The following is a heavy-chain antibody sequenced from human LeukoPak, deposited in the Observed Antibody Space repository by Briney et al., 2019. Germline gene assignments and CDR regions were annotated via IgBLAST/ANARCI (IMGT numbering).Heavy chain of an antibody. J-gene: IGHJ5*02. D-gene: IGHD3-10*01. CDR2: IYHRGST. Sequence: SETLSLTCAVYGGSFSGYYWSWIRQPPLKGLEWIGEIYHRGSTNSNPSITSRVTISVDTSKNQFSLKLSSVSAADTAVYYCARVLSWFDPWGQGTLVTVSS. CDR3: ARVLSWFDP. V-gene: IGHV4-34*01. CDR1: GGSFSGYY.